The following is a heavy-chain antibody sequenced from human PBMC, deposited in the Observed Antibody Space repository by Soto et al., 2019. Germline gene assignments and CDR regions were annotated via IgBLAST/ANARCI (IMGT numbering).Heavy chain of an antibody. CDR3: ASLSLGSSVN. CDR2: IYYSGST. Sequence: PSETLSLTCTVSGGSISSSSYYWGWFRQPPGKGLEWIGSIYYSGSTYYNPSLKSRVTISVDTSKNQFSLKLSSVTAADTAVYYCASLSLGSSVNWGQGTLVTVSS. J-gene: IGHJ4*02. CDR1: GGSISSSSYY. V-gene: IGHV4-39*01. D-gene: IGHD6-6*01.